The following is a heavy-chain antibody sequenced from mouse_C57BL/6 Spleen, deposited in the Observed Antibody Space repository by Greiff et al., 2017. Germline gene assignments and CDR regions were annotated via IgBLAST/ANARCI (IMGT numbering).Heavy chain of an antibody. D-gene: IGHD1-1*01. V-gene: IGHV1-69*01. CDR1: GYTFTSYW. J-gene: IGHJ4*01. Sequence: QVQLQQPGAELVMPGASVKLSCKASGYTFTSYWMHWVKQRPGQGLEWIGVIDPSDSYTNYNQKFKGKSTLTVDKSSSTAYMQLSSLTSEDSAVYYCARGGSSPYYAMDYWGQGTSVTVSS. CDR2: IDPSDSYT. CDR3: ARGGSSPYYAMDY.